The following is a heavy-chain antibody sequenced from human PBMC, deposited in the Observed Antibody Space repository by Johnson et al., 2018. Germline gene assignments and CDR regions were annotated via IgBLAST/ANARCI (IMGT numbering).Heavy chain of an antibody. CDR2: IYRGGST. CDR3: ARDGMTLGAFDI. Sequence: EVQLVETGGGLVQPGGSLRLSCAASGFTVSSNYMSWVRQAPGKGLEWVSVIYRGGSTYYADSVKGRFTLSRDNTKNTLYLQMNSLRAEDTAVYYCARDGMTLGAFDIWGQGTMVTVSS. D-gene: IGHD1-1*01. J-gene: IGHJ3*02. V-gene: IGHV3-66*02. CDR1: GFTVSSNY.